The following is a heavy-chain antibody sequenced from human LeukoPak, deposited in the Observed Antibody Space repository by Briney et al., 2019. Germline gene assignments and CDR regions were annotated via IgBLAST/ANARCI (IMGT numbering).Heavy chain of an antibody. CDR3: AREPVVPAANCYYYYGMDV. D-gene: IGHD2-2*01. Sequence: SLRLSCAASGFTFSSYAMHWVRQAPGKGLEWVAVISYDGSNKYYADSVKGRFTISRDNSKNTLYLQMNSLRAEDTAVYYCAREPVVPAANCYYYYGMDVWGQGTTVTVSS. CDR2: ISYDGSNK. J-gene: IGHJ6*02. CDR1: GFTFSSYA. V-gene: IGHV3-30-3*01.